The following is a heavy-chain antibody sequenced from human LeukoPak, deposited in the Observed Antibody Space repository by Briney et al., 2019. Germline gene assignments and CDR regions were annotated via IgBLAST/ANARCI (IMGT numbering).Heavy chain of an antibody. Sequence: PGGSLRLSCAASGFHFNTFGMNWVRQAPGKGLEWVSFISYDGGNKYYADSVKGRFTISRDNSKNTLYLEMNSLRTEDTAVYYCAKELRWIGGGDYWGQGTLVTVSS. J-gene: IGHJ4*02. CDR3: AKELRWIGGGDY. V-gene: IGHV3-30*02. CDR2: ISYDGGNK. D-gene: IGHD4-23*01. CDR1: GFHFNTFG.